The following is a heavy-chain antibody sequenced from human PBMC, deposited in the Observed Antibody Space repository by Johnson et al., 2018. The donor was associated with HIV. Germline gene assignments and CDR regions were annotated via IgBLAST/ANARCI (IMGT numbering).Heavy chain of an antibody. CDR2: INSDGSST. CDR1: GFTFSSYW. CDR3: AKETRDSRSAFDV. J-gene: IGHJ3*01. Sequence: VQLVESGGGLVQPGGSLRLSCAASGFTFSSYWMHWVRQAPGKGLVWVSRINSDGSSTSYADSVKGRFTISRDNAKNTLYLQMNSLRAEDTAVYYCAKETRDSRSAFDVWGQGTLVTVSS. V-gene: IGHV3-74*01. D-gene: IGHD4-11*01.